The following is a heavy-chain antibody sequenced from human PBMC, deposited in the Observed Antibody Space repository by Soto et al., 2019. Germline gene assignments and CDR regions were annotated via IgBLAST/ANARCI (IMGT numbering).Heavy chain of an antibody. V-gene: IGHV3-11*01. D-gene: IGHD6-13*01. CDR1: GFTFRDYY. J-gene: IGHJ4*01. Sequence: GGSLRLSCAASGFTFRDYYMSWIRQAPGKGLEWISYISISGSSIYYADSVEGRFTISRDDAKNSLYLQMNSLRAEDTAVYYCAKDIEPPGLFFDYWGQGTLVTVSS. CDR2: ISISGSSI. CDR3: AKDIEPPGLFFDY.